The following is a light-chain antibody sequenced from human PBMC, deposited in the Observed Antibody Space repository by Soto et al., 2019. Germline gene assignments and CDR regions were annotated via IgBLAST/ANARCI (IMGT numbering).Light chain of an antibody. CDR1: QNIGIY. Sequence: DIQMTQSPSSLSASVGDRVNISCRASQNIGIYLNWYQQRPGKAPTLLIYAASTLQSGVSSRFSGSGSGTHFTPTISSLQPEDFATYYCQQSYSTLWTFGQGTKVDIK. CDR2: AAS. J-gene: IGKJ1*01. V-gene: IGKV1-39*01. CDR3: QQSYSTLWT.